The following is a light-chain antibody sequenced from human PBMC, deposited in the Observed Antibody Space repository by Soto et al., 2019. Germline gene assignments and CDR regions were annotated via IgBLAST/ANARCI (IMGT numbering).Light chain of an antibody. V-gene: IGLV2-8*01. J-gene: IGLJ3*02. Sequence: QSALTQPPSASGSPGQSVTISCTGTSSDVGAYNYVSWYQQYPGKAPKLMIYEVTKRPSGVPDSFSGYKSGNTASLTVSGLKAEDEGAYYCTSYVGNNIWVFGGGTKPTVL. CDR1: SSDVGAYNY. CDR3: TSYVGNNIWV. CDR2: EVT.